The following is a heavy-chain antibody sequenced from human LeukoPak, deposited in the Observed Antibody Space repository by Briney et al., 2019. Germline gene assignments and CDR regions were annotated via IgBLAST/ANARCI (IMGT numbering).Heavy chain of an antibody. Sequence: GSLRLSCAASGFTMSHYGVSWVRQAPGKGLEWISGIRSAVETTHYADSVKGRFIISRDNSKNALSLQLNSLRPEDTALYYCAKHFCTGLDCSLFDSWSQGTLVTVSS. CDR2: IRSAVETT. V-gene: IGHV3-23*01. CDR1: GFTMSHYG. J-gene: IGHJ4*02. CDR3: AKHFCTGLDCSLFDS. D-gene: IGHD3/OR15-3a*01.